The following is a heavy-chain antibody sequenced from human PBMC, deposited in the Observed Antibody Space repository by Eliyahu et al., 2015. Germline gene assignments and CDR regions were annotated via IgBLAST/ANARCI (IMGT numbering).Heavy chain of an antibody. J-gene: IGHJ5*02. CDR3: TTDLYCSSTSCYPPYNWFDP. V-gene: IGHV3-15*01. Sequence: EVQLVESGGGLVKPGGSLRLSCAASGFTFSNAWXSWVRQAPGKGLEWVGRXKSKTDGGTTDYAAPXKGRFTISRDDSKNTLYLQMNSLKTEDTAVYYCTTDLYCSSTSCYPPYNWFDPWGQGTLVTVSS. D-gene: IGHD2-2*01. CDR2: XKSKTDGGTT. CDR1: GFTFSNAW.